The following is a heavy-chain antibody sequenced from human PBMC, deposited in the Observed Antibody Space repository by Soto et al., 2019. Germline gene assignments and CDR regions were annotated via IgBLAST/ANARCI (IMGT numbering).Heavy chain of an antibody. J-gene: IGHJ4*02. CDR2: ISYSGST. V-gene: IGHV4-59*01. CDR1: GGSISGYY. D-gene: IGHD1-26*01. CDR3: ARSFSGGWPYFDY. Sequence: PSETLSLTCTVSGGSISGYYWSWIRQPPGKGLEWIGYISYSGSTNYNPSFKSRVFISRDTSKNQISLNLSSVTAADTAVYYCARSFSGGWPYFDYWGQGTLVTVSS.